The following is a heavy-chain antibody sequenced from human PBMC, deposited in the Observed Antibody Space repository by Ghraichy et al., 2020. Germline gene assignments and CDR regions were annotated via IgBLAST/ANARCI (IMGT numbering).Heavy chain of an antibody. D-gene: IGHD3-10*01. CDR3: ARNDGSGSYGVDY. CDR2: INHSGST. Sequence: SETLSLTCAVYGGSFSGYYWSWIRQPPGKGLEWIGEINHSGSTNYNPSLKSRVTISVDTSKNQFSLKLSSVTAADTAVYYCARNDGSGSYGVDYWGQGTLVTVSS. V-gene: IGHV4-34*01. CDR1: GGSFSGYY. J-gene: IGHJ4*02.